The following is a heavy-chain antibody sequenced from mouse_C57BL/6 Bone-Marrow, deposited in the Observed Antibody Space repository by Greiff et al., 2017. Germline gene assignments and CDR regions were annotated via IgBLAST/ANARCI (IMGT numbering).Heavy chain of an antibody. CDR3: ARSNDYDDYTMDY. Sequence: QVQLQQPGAELVKPGASVKLSCKASGYTFTNYWMHWVKQRPGQGLEWIGMMNPNGGSPDYNEKFKSEATLSVDKSSRTAYMELISLTSEDSAFYYCARSNDYDDYTMDYWGQGTSVTVSS. V-gene: IGHV1-64*01. CDR2: MNPNGGSP. J-gene: IGHJ4*01. CDR1: GYTFTNYW. D-gene: IGHD2-4*01.